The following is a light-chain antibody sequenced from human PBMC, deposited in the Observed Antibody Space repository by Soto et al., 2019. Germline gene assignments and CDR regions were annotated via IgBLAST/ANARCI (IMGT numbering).Light chain of an antibody. CDR2: SAT. J-gene: IGKJ4*01. CDR3: QQAYTFVT. Sequence: DIEMTQAPSSVSASVGDRVTITCRASEDISTYLSWYQQKPGKAPHLLISSATSLQTGVPPRFSGSGSGTDFTLTITNLQPEDFATYFCQQAYTFVTFGGGTRVEV. CDR1: EDISTY. V-gene: IGKV1-12*01.